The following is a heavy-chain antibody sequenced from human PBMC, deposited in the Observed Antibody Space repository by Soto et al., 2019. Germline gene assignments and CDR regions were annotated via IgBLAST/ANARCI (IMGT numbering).Heavy chain of an antibody. CDR1: GFTFSSYW. V-gene: IGHV3-74*01. CDR2: INGDGSRT. Sequence: PGGSLRLSCAASGFTFSSYWMHWVRQAPGKGLVWVPRINGDGSRTNYADSVQGRFAISRDNAKNTVYLQMNSLRAEETAVYYCARGVRGAYGLDIWGQGTMVTVSS. CDR3: ARGVRGAYGLDI. D-gene: IGHD2-21*01. J-gene: IGHJ3*02.